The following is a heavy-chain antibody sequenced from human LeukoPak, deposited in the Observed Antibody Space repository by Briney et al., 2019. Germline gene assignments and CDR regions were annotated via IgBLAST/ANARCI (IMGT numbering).Heavy chain of an antibody. V-gene: IGHV3-48*01. CDR1: GFTFSTYS. Sequence: PGGSLRLSCTASGFTFSTYSMNWVRQAPGKGLEWVSYISSSSSTIYYADSVKGRFTISRDNAKNSLYLQMNSLRAEDTAVYYCARGLPPNYYYYMDVWGKGTTVTISS. J-gene: IGHJ6*03. CDR3: ARGLPPNYYYYMDV. CDR2: ISSSSSTI.